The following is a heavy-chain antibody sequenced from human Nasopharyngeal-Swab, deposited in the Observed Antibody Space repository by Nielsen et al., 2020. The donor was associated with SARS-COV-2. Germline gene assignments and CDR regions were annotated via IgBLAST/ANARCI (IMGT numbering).Heavy chain of an antibody. CDR2: IYHSGST. CDR3: ARVLAERAYYDFWSGYSDYYYGMDV. V-gene: IGHV4-4*02. D-gene: IGHD3-3*01. Sequence: SGTLPLTCAVSGGSISSSNWWSWDRQPPRKGLELIGEIYHSGSTNYNPSLKSRVTISVDKSKNQFSLKLSSVTAADTGVYYCARVLAERAYYDFWSGYSDYYYGMDVWGQGTTVTVSS. J-gene: IGHJ6*02. CDR1: GGSISSSNW.